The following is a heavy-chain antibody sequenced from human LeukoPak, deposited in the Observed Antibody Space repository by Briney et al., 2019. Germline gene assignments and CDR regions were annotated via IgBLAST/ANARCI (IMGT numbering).Heavy chain of an antibody. Sequence: SETLSLTCTVSGGSIISVSYFWSWIRQPPGKGLEWIGEINHSGSTNYNPSLKSRVTISVDTSKNQFSLKLSSVTAADTAVYYCARVGVVVAATWQAPHNWFDPWGQGTLVTVSS. CDR2: INHSGST. V-gene: IGHV4-39*07. J-gene: IGHJ5*02. D-gene: IGHD2-15*01. CDR3: ARVGVVVAATWQAPHNWFDP. CDR1: GGSIISVSYF.